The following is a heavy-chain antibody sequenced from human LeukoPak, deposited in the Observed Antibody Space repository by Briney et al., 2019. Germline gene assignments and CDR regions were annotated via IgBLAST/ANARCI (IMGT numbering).Heavy chain of an antibody. CDR2: IRNSGSDT. J-gene: IGHJ4*02. CDR1: GFTFSSYA. V-gene: IGHV3-23*01. D-gene: IGHD1-26*01. Sequence: GGSLRLSCAASGFTFSSYAMSWVRQAPGKGLEWVSAIRNSGSDTYYPDSVRGRFTISRDNSKYTLSLQMNSLRAEDTAIYYCAKVVTSGSYYYFDFWGQGTLVTVSS. CDR3: AKVVTSGSYYYFDF.